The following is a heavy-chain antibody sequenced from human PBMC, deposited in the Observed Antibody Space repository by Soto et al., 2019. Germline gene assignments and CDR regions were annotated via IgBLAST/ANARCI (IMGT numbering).Heavy chain of an antibody. V-gene: IGHV3-23*01. Sequence: EVQLLESGGGLVQHGGSLRLSCAASGFTFSSYAMSWVRQAPGKGLEWVSAISGSGGSTYYADSVKGRFTISRDNSKNTLYLQMNSLRAEDTAVYYCAKDHDYGDYSSAYYFDYWGQGTLVTVSS. D-gene: IGHD4-17*01. CDR2: ISGSGGST. J-gene: IGHJ4*02. CDR3: AKDHDYGDYSSAYYFDY. CDR1: GFTFSSYA.